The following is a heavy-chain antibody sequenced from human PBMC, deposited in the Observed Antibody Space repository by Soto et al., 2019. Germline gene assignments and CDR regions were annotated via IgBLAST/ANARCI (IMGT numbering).Heavy chain of an antibody. CDR2: ISGYNGNT. V-gene: IGHV1-18*04. CDR3: ARWAGQNRDCGGHFDN. J-gene: IGHJ4*02. Sequence: APVKVSCKASGYTFTSHGISWVRQAPGQGLEWMGWISGYNGNTNYAQKLQGRVTMTTDTSTSTAYMELRSLRSDDTAVYSCARWAGQNRDCGGHFDNWGQGTRFTVSS. D-gene: IGHD4-17*01. CDR1: GYTFTSHG.